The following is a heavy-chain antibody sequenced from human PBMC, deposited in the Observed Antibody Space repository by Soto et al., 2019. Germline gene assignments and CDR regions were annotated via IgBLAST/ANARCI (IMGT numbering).Heavy chain of an antibody. D-gene: IGHD2-15*01. V-gene: IGHV4-39*01. J-gene: IGHJ6*02. Sequence: SDTLSLPCTVSGGFLSSSSYYLGRVRQPTGKGLEWIGGIFYSGSTYYNPSLKSRVTISVDTSKNQFSLKLSSVTAADTAVYYCARIGDSGCSGGSCLGAPYYYGMDVWGQGTTVTVSS. CDR3: ARIGDSGCSGGSCLGAPYYYGMDV. CDR2: IFYSGST. CDR1: GGFLSSSSYY.